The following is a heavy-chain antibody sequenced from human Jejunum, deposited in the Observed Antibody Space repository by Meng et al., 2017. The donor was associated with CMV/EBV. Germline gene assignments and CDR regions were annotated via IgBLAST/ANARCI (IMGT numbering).Heavy chain of an antibody. D-gene: IGHD1-26*01. CDR1: GFPFSAFA. Sequence: GFPFSAFAMHWVRRAPGKGLAWVSAISGSGGSTYYADSVKGRFTISRDNSKSTLYLQMNSLRVDDTAVYHCAKDVRLGGNYGWFDPWGQGTLVTVSS. CDR3: AKDVRLGGNYGWFDP. J-gene: IGHJ5*02. V-gene: IGHV3-23*01. CDR2: ISGSGGST.